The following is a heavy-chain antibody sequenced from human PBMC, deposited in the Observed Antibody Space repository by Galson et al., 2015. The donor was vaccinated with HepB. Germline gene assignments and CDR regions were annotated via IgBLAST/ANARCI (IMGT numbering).Heavy chain of an antibody. CDR2: IDPSDSYT. D-gene: IGHD3-22*01. CDR3: ARHGAGRYYDSSGYFNL. Sequence: QSGAEVKKPGESLRISCKGSGYSFNSYRISWVRQMPGKGLEWIGRIDPSDSYTNYSPSFQGHVTISADKSISTAYLQWSSLKASDTAMYYCARHGAGRYYDSSGYFNLWGQGTVVTVSS. V-gene: IGHV5-10-1*01. CDR1: GYSFNSYR. J-gene: IGHJ5*02.